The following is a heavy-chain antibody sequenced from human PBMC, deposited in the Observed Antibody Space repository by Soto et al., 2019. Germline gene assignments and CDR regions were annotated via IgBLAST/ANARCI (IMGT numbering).Heavy chain of an antibody. V-gene: IGHV3-11*01. CDR2: ISSSGSTI. D-gene: IGHD6-19*01. CDR1: GFTFSDYY. J-gene: IGHJ3*02. Sequence: GGSLRLSCAGSGFTFSDYYMSWIRQAPGKGLEWVSYISSSGSTIYYADSVKGRFTISRDNARNSLYLQMNSLRAEDTAVYYCARASGWYKKGAFDIWGQGTMVTVSS. CDR3: ARASGWYKKGAFDI.